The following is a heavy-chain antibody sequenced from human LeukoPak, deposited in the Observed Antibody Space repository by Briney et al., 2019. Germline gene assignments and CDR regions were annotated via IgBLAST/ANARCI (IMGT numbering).Heavy chain of an antibody. J-gene: IGHJ4*02. CDR2: IYYSGST. CDR1: GGSISSYY. CDR3: AGSGAAITPLDY. V-gene: IGHV4-59*01. D-gene: IGHD2-2*02. Sequence: SETLSLTCTVSGGSISSYYWSWIRQPPGKGLEWIGYIYYSGSTNYNHSLKSRVTISVDTSKNQFSLKLSSVTAADTAVYYCAGSGAAITPLDYWGQGTLVTVSS.